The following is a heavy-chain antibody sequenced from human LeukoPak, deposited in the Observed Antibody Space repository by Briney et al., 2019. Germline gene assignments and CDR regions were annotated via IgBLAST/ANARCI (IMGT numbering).Heavy chain of an antibody. D-gene: IGHD6-13*01. CDR3: ARQQRGAFDY. CDR2: TYYRSKWYN. CDR1: GDSVSSNTPA. Sequence: SQTLSLTCAISGDSVSSNTPAWNWIRQSPSRGLEWLGRTYYRSKWYNDYAVSVRSRVTINPDTAKNQFSLQLNSVTPEDTAVYYCARQQRGAFDYWGQGTLVTVSS. V-gene: IGHV6-1*01. J-gene: IGHJ4*02.